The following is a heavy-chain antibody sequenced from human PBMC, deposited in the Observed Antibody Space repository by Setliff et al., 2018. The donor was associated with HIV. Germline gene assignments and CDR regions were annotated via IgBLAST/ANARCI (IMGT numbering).Heavy chain of an antibody. CDR2: IIPIFGTA. J-gene: IGHJ6*03. CDR3: ATSSLITLEYYMDV. V-gene: IGHV1-69*06. D-gene: IGHD3-10*01. Sequence: GASVKVSCKASGGTFSSYAISWVRQAPGQGLEWMGRIIPIFGTANYAQKFQGRVTITADKSTSTAYMELSSLRSEDTAVYYCATSSLITLEYYMDVWGKGTTVTVSS. CDR1: GGTFSSYA.